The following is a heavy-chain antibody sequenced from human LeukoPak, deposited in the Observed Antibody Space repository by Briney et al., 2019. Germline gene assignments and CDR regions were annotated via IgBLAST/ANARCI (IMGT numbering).Heavy chain of an antibody. Sequence: SSGTLSLTCAVSGGSISSSNWWSWVRQPPGKGVAWIGRIYHSGNTNYNPSPKSRDTISVDTSKNQFSLNLGSVTAADTAVYYCARGPPTRNDFWSGYRGDYYYYYMDVWGKGTPVTVSS. CDR2: IYHSGNT. CDR1: GGSISSSNW. V-gene: IGHV4-4*02. D-gene: IGHD3-3*01. J-gene: IGHJ6*03. CDR3: ARGPPTRNDFWSGYRGDYYYYYMDV.